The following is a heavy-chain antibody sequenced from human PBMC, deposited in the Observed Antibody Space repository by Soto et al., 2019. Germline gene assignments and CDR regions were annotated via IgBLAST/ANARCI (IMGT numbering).Heavy chain of an antibody. J-gene: IGHJ4*02. CDR2: ISAYNGNT. CDR1: GYTFTSYG. V-gene: IGHV1-18*01. D-gene: IGHD4-17*01. Sequence: ASVKVSCKASGYTFTSYGISWVRQAPGQGLEWMGWISAYNGNTNYAQKLQGRVTMTADTSTSTAYMELSRLRSDDTAVYYCARDTLYGDSSFDYWGQGTLVTVSS. CDR3: ARDTLYGDSSFDY.